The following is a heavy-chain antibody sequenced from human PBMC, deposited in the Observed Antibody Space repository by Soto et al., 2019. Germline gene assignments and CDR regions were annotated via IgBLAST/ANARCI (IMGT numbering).Heavy chain of an antibody. D-gene: IGHD1-26*01. J-gene: IGHJ4*02. CDR3: VRLDGSYYPDY. CDR2: AGNKAHSFTT. V-gene: IGHV3-72*01. Sequence: EVQLVESGGGLVQPGGSLRLSCAASGFTFSDHYMDWVRQAPGKELEWVGRAGNKAHSFTTEYAASVKGRFTISRDDSKNSLYLQMNSLKTEDTAVYYCVRLDGSYYPDYWGQGTLVTVSS. CDR1: GFTFSDHY.